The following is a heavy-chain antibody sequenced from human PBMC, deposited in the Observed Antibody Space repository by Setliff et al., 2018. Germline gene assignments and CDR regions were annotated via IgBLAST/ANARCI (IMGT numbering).Heavy chain of an antibody. CDR2: TIYTANT. J-gene: IGHJ4*02. Sequence: SETLSLTCTVSGGFISSRSYYWGWIRQPPGKGLEWIGTTIYTANTYYNPSLKSRVTISVDTSKNQFSLKLSSVTAADTAVYYCARHAIAMSTIISYFDYWGQGTLVTVSS. CDR1: GGFISSRSYY. V-gene: IGHV4-39*01. D-gene: IGHD3-10*01. CDR3: ARHAIAMSTIISYFDY.